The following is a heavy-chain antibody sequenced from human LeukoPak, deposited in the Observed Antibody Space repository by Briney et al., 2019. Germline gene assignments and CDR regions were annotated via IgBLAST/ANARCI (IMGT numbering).Heavy chain of an antibody. V-gene: IGHV3-11*01. J-gene: IGHJ6*03. D-gene: IGHD6-6*01. Sequence: KPGGSLRLSCAASGFTFSDYYMSWIRQAPGKGLEWVSYISSSGSTIYYADSVKGQFTISRDNAKNSLYLQMNSLRAEDTAVYYCARLRSSSFYYYYMDVWGKGTTVTVSS. CDR2: ISSSGSTI. CDR1: GFTFSDYY. CDR3: ARLRSSSFYYYYMDV.